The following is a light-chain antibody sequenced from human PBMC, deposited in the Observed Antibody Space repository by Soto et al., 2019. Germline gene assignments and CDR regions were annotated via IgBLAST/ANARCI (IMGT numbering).Light chain of an antibody. CDR1: SSDVGGSDH. J-gene: IGLJ1*01. V-gene: IGLV2-14*03. CDR3: NSLTTTNTYV. Sequence: QSVLTQPASVSGAPGQSITISCTGASSDVGGSDHVSWYQQHPGKVPRLLIYDVSSRPSGVSDRFSGSKSGNTASLTISGLQAEDEADYYCNSLTTTNTYVFGTGTKVTIL. CDR2: DVS.